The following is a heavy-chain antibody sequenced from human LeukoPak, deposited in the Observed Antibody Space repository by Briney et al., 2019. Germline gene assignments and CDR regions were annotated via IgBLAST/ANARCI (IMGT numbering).Heavy chain of an antibody. CDR3: ARAHRSGMDV. D-gene: IGHD1-14*01. CDR1: GFTFSRFG. V-gene: IGHV3-30*03. CDR2: VSYDGSNK. J-gene: IGHJ6*02. Sequence: GGSLRLSCAASGFTFSRFGMQWVRQAPGKGLEWVAVVSYDGSNKYYGDSVKGRFTISRDNARNTLYLQMNSLRAEDTAVYYCARAHRSGMDVWGQGTTVTVSS.